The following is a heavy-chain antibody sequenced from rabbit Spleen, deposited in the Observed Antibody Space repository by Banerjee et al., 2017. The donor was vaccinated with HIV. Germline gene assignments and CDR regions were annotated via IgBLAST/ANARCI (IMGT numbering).Heavy chain of an antibody. D-gene: IGHD4-2*01. CDR3: ARDVGIDVYRFSL. Sequence: QEQLVESGGGLIQPGGSLKLFCKASGFDFSDYYMIWVRQAPGRGLEWIGIIYTDKGLTDYASWVNGRFTISKASWTTVTLHMTGLTAADTATYFCARDVGIDVYRFSLWGQGTLVTVS. CDR1: GFDFSDYYM. V-gene: IGHV1S45*01. J-gene: IGHJ4*01. CDR2: IYTDKGLT.